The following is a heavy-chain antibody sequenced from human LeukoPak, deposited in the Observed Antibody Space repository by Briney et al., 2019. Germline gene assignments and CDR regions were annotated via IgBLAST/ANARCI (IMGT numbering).Heavy chain of an antibody. Sequence: SETLSLTCTVSGGSVSSGSYYWSWIRQPPGKGLEWIGYIYYSGSTNYNPSLKSRVTISVDTSKNQFSLKLSSVTAADTAVYYCARALDCSSTSCYDYWGQGTLVTVSS. CDR1: GGSVSSGSYY. CDR2: IYYSGST. D-gene: IGHD2-2*01. J-gene: IGHJ4*02. CDR3: ARALDCSSTSCYDY. V-gene: IGHV4-61*01.